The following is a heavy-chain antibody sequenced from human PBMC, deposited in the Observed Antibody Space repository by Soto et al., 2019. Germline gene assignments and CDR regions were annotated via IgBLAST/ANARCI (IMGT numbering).Heavy chain of an antibody. D-gene: IGHD1-26*01. J-gene: IGHJ6*02. CDR3: ARDKAAYIIKWDPPPYGTVF. Sequence: SRRLSCVASGFPFNTYSIHWVRRAPGKGLEWVAIVSHDGNHRYYADSVKGRLTISRDNSKNTLYLQMDRLRPEDTAVYYCARDKAAYIIKWDPPPYGTVFWDPGATVTVFS. CDR1: GFPFNTYS. V-gene: IGHV3-30-3*01. CDR2: VSHDGNHR.